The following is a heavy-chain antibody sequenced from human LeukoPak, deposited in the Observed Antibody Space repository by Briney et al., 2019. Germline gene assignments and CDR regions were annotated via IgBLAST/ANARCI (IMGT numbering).Heavy chain of an antibody. V-gene: IGHV3-20*04. J-gene: IGHJ4*02. D-gene: IGHD2-2*01. CDR2: INWNGGST. Sequence: GGSLRLSCAASGFTFDDYAMSWVRHAPGKGLEWVSGINWNGGSTFYTDSVKGRFTISKDNAKNSLYLQMNSLRAEDTALYYCARDGARYCSSTSCYAGDYWGQGTLVIVSS. CDR1: GFTFDDYA. CDR3: ARDGARYCSSTSCYAGDY.